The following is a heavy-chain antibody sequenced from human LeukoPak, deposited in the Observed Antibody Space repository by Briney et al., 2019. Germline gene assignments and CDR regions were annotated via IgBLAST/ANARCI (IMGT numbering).Heavy chain of an antibody. CDR1: GYTLTELS. D-gene: IGHD6-13*01. V-gene: IGHV1-24*01. J-gene: IGHJ1*01. CDR2: FDPEDGET. Sequence: ASVKVSCKVSGYTLTELSMHWVRQAPGKGLEWMGGFDPEDGETIYAQKFQGRVTMTRDMSTSTVYMELSSLRSEDTAVYYCARGPGYSSSWYAEYFQHWGQGTLVTVSS. CDR3: ARGPGYSSSWYAEYFQH.